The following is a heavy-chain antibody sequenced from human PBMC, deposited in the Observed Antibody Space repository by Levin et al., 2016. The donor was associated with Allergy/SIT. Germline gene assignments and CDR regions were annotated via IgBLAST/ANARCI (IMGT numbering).Heavy chain of an antibody. Sequence: GESLKISCAASGFGFSSYEMNWVRQAPGKGLEWVSYISSAGSSIYYADSVKGRFTISRDNAKNSLVLQMNSLRAEDTAIYYCARGNYGYNPPFDFWGQGTLVTVSS. CDR3: ARGNYGYNPPFDF. D-gene: IGHD5-24*01. CDR1: GFGFSSYE. V-gene: IGHV3-48*03. CDR2: ISSAGSSI. J-gene: IGHJ4*02.